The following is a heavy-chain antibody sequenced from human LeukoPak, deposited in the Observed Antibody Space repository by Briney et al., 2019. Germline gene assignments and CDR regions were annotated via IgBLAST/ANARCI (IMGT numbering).Heavy chain of an antibody. D-gene: IGHD6-13*01. CDR2: ISSSSSYI. J-gene: IGHJ6*03. CDR1: GFTFSSYS. Sequence: GGSLRLSCAASGFTFSSYSMNWVRQAPGKGLEWVSSISSSSSYIYYADSVKGRFTISRDNAKNSLYLQMNSLRAEDTAVYYCAKDGKYSSSWYDYYYYMDVWGKGTTVTISS. CDR3: AKDGKYSSSWYDYYYYMDV. V-gene: IGHV3-21*04.